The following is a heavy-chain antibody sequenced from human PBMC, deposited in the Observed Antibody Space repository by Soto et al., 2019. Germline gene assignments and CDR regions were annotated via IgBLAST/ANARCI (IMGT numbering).Heavy chain of an antibody. V-gene: IGHV1-2*02. J-gene: IGHJ6*02. CDR3: ARAGGDYYYYYGMDV. CDR2: INPNSGGT. Sequence: ASVKFSCKASGYTFTGYYMHWVRQAPGQGLEWMGWINPNSGGTNYAQKFQGRVTMTRDTSISTAYMELSRLRSDDTAVYYCARAGGDYYYYYGMDVWGQGTTVTVSS. CDR1: GYTFTGYY. D-gene: IGHD2-8*02.